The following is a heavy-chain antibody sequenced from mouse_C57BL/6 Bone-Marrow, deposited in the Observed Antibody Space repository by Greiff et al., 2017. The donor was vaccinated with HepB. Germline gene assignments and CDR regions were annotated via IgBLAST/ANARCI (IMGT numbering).Heavy chain of an antibody. V-gene: IGHV1-80*01. J-gene: IGHJ4*01. D-gene: IGHD2-4*01. CDR2: IYPGDGDT. Sequence: QVQLKESGAELVKPGASVKISCKASGYAFSSYWMNWVKQRPGKGLEWIGQIYPGDGDTNYNGKFKGQATLTADKSSSTAYMQLSSLTAEDSAVYFCARGGDYDDGDLFYAMDYWGQGTSVTVSS. CDR3: ARGGDYDDGDLFYAMDY. CDR1: GYAFSSYW.